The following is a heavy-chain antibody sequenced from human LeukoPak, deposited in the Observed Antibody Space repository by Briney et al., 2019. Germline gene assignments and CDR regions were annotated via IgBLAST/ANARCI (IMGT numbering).Heavy chain of an antibody. J-gene: IGHJ4*02. Sequence: ASVKVSCKASGYTFTGYHMHWVRQAPGQGLEWMGRINPNSGDTNYAQKFQGRVTMTRDTSISTAYMELNRLRSDDTAVYYCARDYCSSTSCLFDYWGQGTLVTVSS. CDR1: GYTFTGYH. CDR2: INPNSGDT. CDR3: ARDYCSSTSCLFDY. V-gene: IGHV1-2*06. D-gene: IGHD2-2*01.